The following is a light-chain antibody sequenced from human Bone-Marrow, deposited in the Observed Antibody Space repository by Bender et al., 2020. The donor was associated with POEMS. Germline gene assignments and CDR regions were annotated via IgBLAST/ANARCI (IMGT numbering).Light chain of an antibody. CDR1: SSDVGGYNF. V-gene: IGLV2-14*03. CDR3: SSYTSTNTLVV. J-gene: IGLJ2*01. Sequence: QSALTQPASVSGSPGQSITVSCTGTSSDVGGYNFVSWYQHHPGKAPKLMIYDVTHRASGVSDRFSGSKSGNTASLTISGLQAEDEADYYCSSYTSTNTLVVFGGGTKLTVL. CDR2: DVT.